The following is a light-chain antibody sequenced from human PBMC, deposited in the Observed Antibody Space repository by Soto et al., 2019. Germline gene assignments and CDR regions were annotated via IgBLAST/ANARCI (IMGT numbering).Light chain of an antibody. CDR2: EGT. CDR3: CSYASSSSYV. CDR1: TSDVGGYNL. J-gene: IGLJ1*01. V-gene: IGLV2-23*01. Sequence: QSALTQPASVSGSPGLSITISCSGTTSDVGGYNLVSWYQQHTAKAPKLLIYEGTQRPSGVSSRFSGSKSGNTASLTISGLQAEDEADYYCCSYASSSSYVFGTGTKVTVL.